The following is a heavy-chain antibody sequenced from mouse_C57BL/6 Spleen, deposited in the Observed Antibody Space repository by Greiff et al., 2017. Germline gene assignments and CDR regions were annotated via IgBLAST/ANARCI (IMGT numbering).Heavy chain of an antibody. CDR3: ARTGTAQATDYFDY. V-gene: IGHV1-55*01. Sequence: QVQLQQPGAELVKPGASVKMFCKASGYTFTSYWITWVKQRPGQGLEWIGDIYPGSGSTNYNEKFKSKATLTVDTSSSTAYMQLSSLTSEDSAVYYCARTGTAQATDYFDYWGQGTTLTVSS. D-gene: IGHD3-2*02. CDR2: IYPGSGST. CDR1: GYTFTSYW. J-gene: IGHJ2*01.